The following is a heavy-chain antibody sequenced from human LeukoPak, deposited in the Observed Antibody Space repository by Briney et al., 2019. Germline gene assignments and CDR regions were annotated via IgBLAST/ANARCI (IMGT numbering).Heavy chain of an antibody. V-gene: IGHV3-30*07. CDR3: ARDRGSYGMDV. CDR2: ITSDGSKT. J-gene: IGHJ6*02. Sequence: GGSLRLSCAASGYIFGNYAMHWVRQAPGKGLEWVALITSDGSKTYHADSVKGRFSISRDNAKNSLYLQMNSLRAEDTAVYYCARDRGSYGMDVWGQGTTVTVSS. CDR1: GYIFGNYA. D-gene: IGHD1-26*01.